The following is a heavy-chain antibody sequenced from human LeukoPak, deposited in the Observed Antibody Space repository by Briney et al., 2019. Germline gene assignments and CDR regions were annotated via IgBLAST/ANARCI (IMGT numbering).Heavy chain of an antibody. D-gene: IGHD5-12*01. CDR2: IIGSSGDT. CDR1: GFRFSNFA. J-gene: IGHJ4*02. CDR3: AKGAYDYIEMGYFDD. Sequence: QSGGSLRLSCAASGFRFSNFAMSWFRQAPGKGLEWVSLIIGSSGDTLYADSVKGRFTISRDIFKNRLYLQMNSLRAEDTALYYCAKGAYDYIEMGYFDDWGQGTLVTVSS. V-gene: IGHV3-23*01.